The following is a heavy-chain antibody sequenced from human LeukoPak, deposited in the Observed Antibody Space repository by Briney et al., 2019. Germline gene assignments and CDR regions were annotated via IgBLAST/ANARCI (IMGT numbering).Heavy chain of an antibody. CDR2: IHYSGST. Sequence: SETLPLTCTVSGGSISSYYWSWIRQPPGKGLEWIGYIHYSGSTNYNPSLKSRVTISVDTSKNQFSLKLSSVTAADTAVYFCARAIAARRRVGWDYFDYWGQGTLVTVSS. V-gene: IGHV4-59*08. J-gene: IGHJ4*02. CDR1: GGSISSYY. CDR3: ARAIAARRRVGWDYFDY. D-gene: IGHD6-6*01.